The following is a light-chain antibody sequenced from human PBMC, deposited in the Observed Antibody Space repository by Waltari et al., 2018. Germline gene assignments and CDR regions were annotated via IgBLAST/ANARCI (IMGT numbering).Light chain of an antibody. J-gene: IGLJ2*01. V-gene: IGLV1-47*01. CDR2: AND. CDR3: AAWDDSLGVWT. Sequence: QPVLTQPPSASGTPGQRVPISCSGISSTIGNNSVYSHQQLPGTAPKLLISANDQRPSGVPDRFSGSKSGTSASLAISGLRSEDEADYYCAAWDDSLGVWTFGGGTKLTVL. CDR1: SSTIGNNS.